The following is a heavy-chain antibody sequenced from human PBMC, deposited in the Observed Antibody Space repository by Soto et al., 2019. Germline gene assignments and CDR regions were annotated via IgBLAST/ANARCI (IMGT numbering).Heavy chain of an antibody. CDR3: SRWKYSYADLPGDWFDS. V-gene: IGHV4-61*01. D-gene: IGHD3-16*01. CDR2: IYRSGST. CDR1: GASLTSGSYY. J-gene: IGHJ5*01. Sequence: QVQLQESGPGLVRPSETLSLTCTVSGASLTSGSYYWSWVRQPPGKGLEWIAYIYRSGSTNYNPSLTSRATISVDTSTNQFSLRLTSVTPADTAMYYCSRWKYSYADLPGDWFDSWGQGTLVTVSS.